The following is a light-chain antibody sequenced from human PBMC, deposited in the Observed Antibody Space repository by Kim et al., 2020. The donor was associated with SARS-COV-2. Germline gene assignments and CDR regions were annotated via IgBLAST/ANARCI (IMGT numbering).Light chain of an antibody. V-gene: IGKV3-20*01. J-gene: IGKJ2*03. Sequence: SPGERATISCRASRRVSSSYLAWYQQKPGQAPRLLIYDASSRATGIPDRFSGSGSGTDFTLTISRLEPEDFAVYYCQQYGSSPPYSFGQGTKLEI. CDR1: RRVSSSY. CDR3: QQYGSSPPYS. CDR2: DAS.